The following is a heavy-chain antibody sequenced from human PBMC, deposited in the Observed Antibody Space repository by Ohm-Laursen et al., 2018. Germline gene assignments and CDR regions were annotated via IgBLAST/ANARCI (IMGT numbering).Heavy chain of an antibody. CDR3: AKDFWTSSGWRDQPGLYYYGMDV. J-gene: IGHJ6*02. V-gene: IGHV3-9*01. D-gene: IGHD6-19*01. Sequence: SSLRLSCAASGFTFDDYAMHWVRQAPGKGLEWVSGISWNSGSIGYADSVKGRFTISRDNAKNSLYLQMNSLRAEDTALYYCAKDFWTSSGWRDQPGLYYYGMDVWGQGTTVTVSS. CDR2: ISWNSGSI. CDR1: GFTFDDYA.